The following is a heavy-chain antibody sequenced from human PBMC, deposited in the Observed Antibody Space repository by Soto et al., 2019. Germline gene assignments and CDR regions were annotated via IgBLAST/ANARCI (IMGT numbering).Heavy chain of an antibody. D-gene: IGHD3-10*01. J-gene: IGHJ6*02. Sequence: SETLSLTCAVSGGSISSGGYSWSWIRQPPGKGLEWIGYIYHSGSTYYNPSLKSRVTISVDRSKNQFSLKLSSVTAADTAVYYCARESYGSGSYFGMDVWVQGTTVT. CDR1: GGSISSGGYS. CDR2: IYHSGST. CDR3: ARESYGSGSYFGMDV. V-gene: IGHV4-30-2*01.